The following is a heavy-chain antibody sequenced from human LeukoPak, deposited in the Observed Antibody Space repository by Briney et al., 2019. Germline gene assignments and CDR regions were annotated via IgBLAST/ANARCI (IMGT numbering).Heavy chain of an antibody. CDR3: ARSHRGAYYYYGMDV. CDR1: GLTFSSYW. Sequence: GGSLRLSCAASGLTFSSYWMHWVRQDPGKGPEWIPGINSYGSTTTYADSVKDRFTISRDNARNTLSLQMNSLRAEDTAVYYCARSHRGAYYYYGMDVWGQGTAVTVSS. CDR2: INSYGSTT. J-gene: IGHJ6*02. V-gene: IGHV3-74*01.